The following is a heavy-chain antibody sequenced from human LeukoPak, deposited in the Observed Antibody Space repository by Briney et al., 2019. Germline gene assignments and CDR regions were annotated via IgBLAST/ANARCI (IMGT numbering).Heavy chain of an antibody. Sequence: GGSLRLSCAASGFTFGSYWMTWVRQAPGKGLEWVANMDPTGSQKRYVDSVRGRFTISKDNPGASLYLDMHSLRAEDTAIYYCAIWTSGNYWGQGTLVTVSS. J-gene: IGHJ4*02. CDR1: GFTFGSYW. D-gene: IGHD1-1*01. V-gene: IGHV3-7*01. CDR3: AIWTSGNY. CDR2: MDPTGSQK.